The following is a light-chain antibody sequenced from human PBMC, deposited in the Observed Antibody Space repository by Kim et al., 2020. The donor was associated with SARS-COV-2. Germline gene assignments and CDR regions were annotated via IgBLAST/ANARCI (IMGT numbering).Light chain of an antibody. J-gene: IGLJ3*02. CDR3: SSYTSSSTRV. V-gene: IGLV2-14*01. CDR1: SSDVGGYNY. CDR2: DVS. Sequence: SSLPPPASLSGSPGQSITISCTGTSSDVGGYNYVSWYQQHPGKAPKLMIYDVSKRPSGVSNRFSGSKSGNTASLTISGLQAEDEADYYCSSYTSSSTRVFGGGTQLTVL.